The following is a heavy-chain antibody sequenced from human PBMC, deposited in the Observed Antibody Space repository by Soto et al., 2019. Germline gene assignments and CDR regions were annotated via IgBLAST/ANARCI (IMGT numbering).Heavy chain of an antibody. V-gene: IGHV1-2*02. Sequence: QVQLVQSGAEVKKPGASVKVSCKASGYTFTGYYMHWVRQAPGQGLEWMGWINPNSGGTNYAQRFQGRVTMTRDTSISRAYMELSRLRSDDTAVYYCARDWGYDYVWGGDYWGQGTLVTVSS. CDR1: GYTFTGYY. CDR3: ARDWGYDYVWGGDY. CDR2: INPNSGGT. J-gene: IGHJ4*02. D-gene: IGHD3-16*01.